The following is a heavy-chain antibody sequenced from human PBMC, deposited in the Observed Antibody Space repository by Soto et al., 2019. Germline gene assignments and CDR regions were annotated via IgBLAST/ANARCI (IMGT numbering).Heavy chain of an antibody. D-gene: IGHD6-13*01. CDR2: IYYSGST. CDR1: GGSINNYY. V-gene: IGHV4-59*01. CDR3: ARAGTSSWYGYFDY. Sequence: KTSETLSLTCTVSGGSINNYYWSWIRQPPGRGLEWIGYIYYSGSTNYNPSLNRRLALSVHTSKNQFSLNLSSVTTADTAVYYCARAGTSSWYGYFDYWGQGAQVTVSS. J-gene: IGHJ4*02.